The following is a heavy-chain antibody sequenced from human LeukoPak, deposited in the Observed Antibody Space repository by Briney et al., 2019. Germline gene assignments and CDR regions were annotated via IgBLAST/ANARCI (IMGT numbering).Heavy chain of an antibody. J-gene: IGHJ6*03. CDR1: GGTFSSYA. Sequence: SVKVSCKASGGTFSSYAISWGRQAPGQGLEWMGGIIPIFGTANYAQKFQGRVTITTEESTSTAYMELSSLRSEDTAVYYCARVVGARTPDYYYYYYMDVWGKGTTVTVSS. CDR3: ARVVGARTPDYYYYYYMDV. V-gene: IGHV1-69*05. D-gene: IGHD1-26*01. CDR2: IIPIFGTA.